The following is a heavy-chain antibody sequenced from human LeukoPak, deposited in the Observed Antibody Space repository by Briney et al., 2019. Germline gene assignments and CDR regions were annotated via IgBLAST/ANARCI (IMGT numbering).Heavy chain of an antibody. J-gene: IGHJ4*02. Sequence: ASVKVSCKASGYTFSSHGISWVRQAPGQGLEWMGWIIASNGYTNYAQKFQGRVTMTTDTSTSTAYMELRSLTSDDTAVYYCARNVSRVPDYWGQGTLVTVSS. D-gene: IGHD3-10*01. V-gene: IGHV1-18*01. CDR3: ARNVSRVPDY. CDR2: IIASNGYT. CDR1: GYTFSSHG.